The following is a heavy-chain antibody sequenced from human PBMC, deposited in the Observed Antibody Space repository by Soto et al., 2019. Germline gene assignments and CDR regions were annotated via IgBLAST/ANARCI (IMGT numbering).Heavy chain of an antibody. D-gene: IGHD3-22*01. Sequence: GGSLRLSCAASGVTFSSYAMSWVRQAPGKGLEWVSAISGSGGSTYYADSVKGRFTISRDNSKNTLYLQMNSLRAEDTAVYYCAKSHACSYYYDSSDYYGMDVWGQGTTVTVSS. J-gene: IGHJ6*02. CDR1: GVTFSSYA. CDR3: AKSHACSYYYDSSDYYGMDV. V-gene: IGHV3-23*01. CDR2: ISGSGGST.